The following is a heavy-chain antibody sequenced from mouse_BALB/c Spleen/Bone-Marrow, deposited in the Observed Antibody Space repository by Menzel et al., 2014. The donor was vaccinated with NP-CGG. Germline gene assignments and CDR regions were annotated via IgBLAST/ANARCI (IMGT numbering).Heavy chain of an antibody. J-gene: IGHJ4*01. Sequence: EVKLMESGAELVEPGASVKLSCTASGFNIKDTYMHWVKQRPEQGLEWIGRIDPANGNTKFAPKFQGKATITADTSSNTAYLHLSSLTSEDTAVYYCARGIPYYPMDFWGQGTSVTVSS. V-gene: IGHV14-3*02. D-gene: IGHD5-1-1*01. CDR3: ARGIPYYPMDF. CDR2: IDPANGNT. CDR1: GFNIKDTY.